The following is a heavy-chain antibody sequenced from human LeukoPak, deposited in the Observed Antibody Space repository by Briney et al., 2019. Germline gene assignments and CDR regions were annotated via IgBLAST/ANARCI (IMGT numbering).Heavy chain of an antibody. D-gene: IGHD2-21*01. CDR3: AREYRNCGQD. Sequence: GRSLRLSCAASGFTFSSDWMHWVRQAPGKGPVWVSRINGDGSSTSHADSVKGRFTISRDNAKNTLFLQMNSLRVEDTAVYYCAREYRNCGQDWGQGTLVTVSS. CDR2: INGDGSST. V-gene: IGHV3-74*01. CDR1: GFTFSSDW. J-gene: IGHJ4*02.